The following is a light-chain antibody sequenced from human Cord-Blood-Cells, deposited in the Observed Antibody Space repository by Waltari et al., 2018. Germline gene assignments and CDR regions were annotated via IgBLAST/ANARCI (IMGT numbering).Light chain of an antibody. Sequence: DIVLPQSPPTLSLSPGKRATLSCRASQSVSSYLAWYQQKPGQAPRLLIYDASSRATGIPARFSGSGSGTDFTLTISSLGPEDFAVYYCQQRSNWTFGQGTKVEIK. CDR2: DAS. V-gene: IGKV3-11*01. CDR3: QQRSNWT. J-gene: IGKJ1*01. CDR1: QSVSSY.